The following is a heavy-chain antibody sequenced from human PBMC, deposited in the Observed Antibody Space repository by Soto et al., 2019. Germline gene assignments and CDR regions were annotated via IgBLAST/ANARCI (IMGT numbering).Heavy chain of an antibody. CDR1: GASISSYY. D-gene: IGHD3-22*01. CDR2: IYYSGRT. CDR3: ARTYDDSGPKSGGYGFAI. Sequence: QVQLQESGPGLVKPSETLSLTCSVSGASISSYYWSWIRQPPGKGLEWLAYIYYSGRTSYNPSLKSRVSISLDTSLKQFSLKLSSVTAADKAVYYCARTYDDSGPKSGGYGFAIWGQGTMVTVSS. V-gene: IGHV4-59*01. J-gene: IGHJ3*02.